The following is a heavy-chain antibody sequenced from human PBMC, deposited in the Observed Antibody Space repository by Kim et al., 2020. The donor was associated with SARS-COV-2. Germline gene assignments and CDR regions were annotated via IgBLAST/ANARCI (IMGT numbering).Heavy chain of an antibody. V-gene: IGHV3-30*04. CDR1: GFTFSSYA. CDR2: ISYDGSNK. D-gene: IGHD3-9*01. CDR3: ARVRDSALWVYYYYYYGMDV. Sequence: GGSLRLSCAASGFTFSSYAMHWVRQAPGKGLEWVAVISYDGSNKYYADSVKGRFTISRDNSKNTLYLQMNSLRAEDTAVYDCARVRDSALWVYYYYYYGMDVWGQGTTVTVSS. J-gene: IGHJ6*02.